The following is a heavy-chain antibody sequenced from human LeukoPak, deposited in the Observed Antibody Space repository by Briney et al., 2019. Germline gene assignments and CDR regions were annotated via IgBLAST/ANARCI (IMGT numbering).Heavy chain of an antibody. V-gene: IGHV3-21*01. CDR3: ARVAVAGPHGWGMDV. D-gene: IGHD6-19*01. J-gene: IGHJ6*02. Sequence: NTGGSLRLSCAASGFTFSSYSVNWVRQAPGKGLEWVSSISSSSSYIYYADSVKGRFTISRDNAKNSLYLQMNSLRAEDTAVYYCARVAVAGPHGWGMDVWGQGTTVTVSS. CDR2: ISSSSSYI. CDR1: GFTFSSYS.